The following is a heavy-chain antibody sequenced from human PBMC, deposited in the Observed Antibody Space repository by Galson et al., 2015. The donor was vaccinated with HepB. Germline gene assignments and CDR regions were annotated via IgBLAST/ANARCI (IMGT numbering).Heavy chain of an antibody. D-gene: IGHD2-2*01. CDR3: AKEGQAYCSITSCYNFDY. CDR2: ISGSGGGT. J-gene: IGHJ4*02. Sequence: SLRLSCAASGFTFRNYAMSWVRQAPGKGLEWVSTISGSGGGTFYADSVKGRFTISRDNSKNTLYLQMSSLRAEDTAVYYCAKEGQAYCSITSCYNFDYWGQGTLVTVSS. CDR1: GFTFRNYA. V-gene: IGHV3-23*01.